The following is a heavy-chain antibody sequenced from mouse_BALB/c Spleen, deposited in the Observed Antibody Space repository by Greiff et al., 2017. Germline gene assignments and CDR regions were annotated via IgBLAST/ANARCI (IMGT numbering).Heavy chain of an antibody. J-gene: IGHJ2*01. V-gene: IGHV8-12*01. CDR2: IYWDDDK. CDR3: ARSLTGRYYFDY. Sequence: QVTLKESGPGILQPSQTLSLTCSFSGFSLSTSGMGVSWIRQPSGKGLEWLAHIYWDDDKRYNPSLKSRLTISKDTSRNQVFLKITSVDTADTATYYCARSLTGRYYFDYWGQGTTLTVSS. CDR1: GFSLSTSGMG. D-gene: IGHD4-1*01.